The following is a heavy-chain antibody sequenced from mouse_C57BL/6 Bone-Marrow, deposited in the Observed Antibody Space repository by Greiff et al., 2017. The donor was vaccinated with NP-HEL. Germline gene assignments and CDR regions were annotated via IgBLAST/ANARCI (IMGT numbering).Heavy chain of an antibody. Sequence: QVQLKQPGAELVRPGTSVKLSCKASGYTFTSYWMHWVKQRPGQGLEWIGVIDPSDSYTNYNQKFKGKATLTVDTSSSTAYMQLSSLTSEDSAVYYCANFNWNFDYWGQGTTLTVSS. D-gene: IGHD4-1*01. CDR3: ANFNWNFDY. J-gene: IGHJ2*01. V-gene: IGHV1-59*01. CDR1: GYTFTSYW. CDR2: IDPSDSYT.